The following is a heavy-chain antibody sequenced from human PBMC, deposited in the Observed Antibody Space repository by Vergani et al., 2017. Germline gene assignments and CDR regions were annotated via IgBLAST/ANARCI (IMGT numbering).Heavy chain of an antibody. Sequence: QVQLVQSGAEVKKPGSSVKVSCKASGGTFSSYTISWVRQAPGQGLEWMGRIIPILGIANYAQKFQGRVTITADNSTSTAYMELSSLRAEDTAVYYCAREPKIGYCSGGSYYHRASYYYYYMDVWGKGTTVTVSS. CDR2: IIPILGIA. CDR3: AREPKIGYCSGGSYYHRASYYYYYMDV. D-gene: IGHD2-15*01. CDR1: GGTFSSYT. V-gene: IGHV1-69*08. J-gene: IGHJ6*03.